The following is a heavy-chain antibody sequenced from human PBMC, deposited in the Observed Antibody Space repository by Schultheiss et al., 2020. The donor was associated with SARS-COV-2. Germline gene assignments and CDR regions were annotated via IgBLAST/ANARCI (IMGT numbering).Heavy chain of an antibody. CDR3: AKSAGGNDY. Sequence: GGSLRLSCAASGFTLSSGGMHWVRQAPGKGLEWVAVISYDGSNKYYADSVKGRFTISRDDSKNTLYLQMNSLKTEDTAVYYCAKSAGGNDYWGQGTLVTVSS. V-gene: IGHV3-30*18. J-gene: IGHJ4*02. D-gene: IGHD3-16*01. CDR2: ISYDGSNK. CDR1: GFTLSSGG.